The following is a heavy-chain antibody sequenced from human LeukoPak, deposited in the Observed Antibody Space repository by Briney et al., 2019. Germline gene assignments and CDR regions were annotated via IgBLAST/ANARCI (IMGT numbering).Heavy chain of an antibody. CDR3: AREGSANAFDI. CDR2: ISYDGSNK. V-gene: IGHV3-30*03. J-gene: IGHJ3*02. D-gene: IGHD3-10*01. CDR1: GFTFSNYG. Sequence: GRSLRLSCAASGFTFSNYGMHWVRQAPGKGLEWVAVISYDGSNKYYADSVKGRFTISRDNSKNTLYLQMNSLRAEDTAVYYCAREGSANAFDIWGQGTMVTVSS.